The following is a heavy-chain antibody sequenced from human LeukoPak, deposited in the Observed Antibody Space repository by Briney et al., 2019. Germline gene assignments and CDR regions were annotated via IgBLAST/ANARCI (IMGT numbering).Heavy chain of an antibody. CDR2: ITPIFDTG. J-gene: IGHJ5*02. D-gene: IGHD4-23*01. Sequence: GASVKVSCKASGGTFSNYAISWVRQAPGQGLEWMGGITPIFDTGNYAQKFQGRVTVTADASTSTAYMELSSLRSEDTAVYYCARSNYGGHPGVWFDPWGQGTLVTVSS. V-gene: IGHV1-69*13. CDR3: ARSNYGGHPGVWFDP. CDR1: GGTFSNYA.